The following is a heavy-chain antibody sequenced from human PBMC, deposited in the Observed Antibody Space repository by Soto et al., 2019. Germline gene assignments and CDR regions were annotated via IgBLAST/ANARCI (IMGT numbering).Heavy chain of an antibody. J-gene: IGHJ4*02. CDR3: AREERLLWFGEPRANFDY. D-gene: IGHD3-10*01. Sequence: GASVKVSCKASGGTFSSYAISWVRQAPGQGLEWMGGIIPIFGTANYAQKFQGRVTITADESTSTAYMELSSLRSEDTAVYYCAREERLLWFGEPRANFDYWGQGTLVTVSS. V-gene: IGHV1-69*13. CDR2: IIPIFGTA. CDR1: GGTFSSYA.